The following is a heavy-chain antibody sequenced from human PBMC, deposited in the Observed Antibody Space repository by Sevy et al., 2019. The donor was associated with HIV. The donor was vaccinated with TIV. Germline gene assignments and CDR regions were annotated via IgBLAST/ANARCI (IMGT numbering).Heavy chain of an antibody. CDR2: ISSDGSIT. Sequence: GGSLRLSCAASGFTFSNYWMHWVRQAPEKGLMWVSRISSDGSITNYADSVKGRFTISRDNAKNTLYLQMNSLRVEDTAVYYCARVCRFRYGEFHYWGQGTLVTVSS. V-gene: IGHV3-74*01. CDR1: GFTFSNYW. CDR3: ARVCRFRYGEFHY. D-gene: IGHD5-18*01. J-gene: IGHJ4*02.